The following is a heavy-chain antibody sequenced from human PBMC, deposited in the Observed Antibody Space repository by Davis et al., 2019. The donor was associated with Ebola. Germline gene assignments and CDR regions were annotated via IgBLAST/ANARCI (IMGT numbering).Heavy chain of an antibody. D-gene: IGHD6-19*01. CDR1: GGSFSGYY. Sequence: SETLSLTCAVYGGSFSGYYWSWIRQPPGKGLEWMGEINHHGITSYNPSLKSRVSMSVDTSKKQFSLKVTSVTAADTAVYYCARDSSGWYYFDYWGQGTLVTVSS. V-gene: IGHV4-34*01. CDR2: INHHGIT. CDR3: ARDSSGWYYFDY. J-gene: IGHJ4*02.